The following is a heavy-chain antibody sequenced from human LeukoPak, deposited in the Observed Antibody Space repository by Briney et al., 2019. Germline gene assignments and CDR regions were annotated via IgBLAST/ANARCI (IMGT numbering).Heavy chain of an antibody. CDR3: ARGAYCSTINCYGFDY. V-gene: IGHV4-34*01. D-gene: IGHD2-2*01. Sequence: KTSQTLSLTCTVHGGSFSAFYWSWIRQSPGKGLEWVGEVSHSGTANYNPSLKSRVTLLVDTSKRQFSLKLSSVTAADTGVYYCARGAYCSTINCYGFDYWGQGTQVTAST. CDR2: VSHSGTA. CDR1: GGSFSAFY. J-gene: IGHJ4*02.